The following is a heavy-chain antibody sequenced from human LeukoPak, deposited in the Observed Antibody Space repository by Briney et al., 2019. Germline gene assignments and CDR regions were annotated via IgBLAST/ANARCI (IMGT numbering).Heavy chain of an antibody. J-gene: IGHJ6*02. CDR3: ARDRVDSGLAGMDV. V-gene: IGHV4-59*01. CDR2: IYYSGST. CDR1: GGSISSYY. Sequence: SETLSLTCTVSGGSISSYYWSWIRRPPGKGLEWIGYIYYSGSTNYNPSLKSRVTISVDTSKNQFSLKLSSVTAADTAVYYCARDRVDSGLAGMDVWGQGTTVTVSS. D-gene: IGHD5-12*01.